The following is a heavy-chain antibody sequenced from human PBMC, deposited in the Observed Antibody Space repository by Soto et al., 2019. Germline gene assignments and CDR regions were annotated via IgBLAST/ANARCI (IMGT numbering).Heavy chain of an antibody. CDR3: ARDMHAGFTHYFDP. J-gene: IGHJ5*02. D-gene: IGHD1-26*01. V-gene: IGHV4-4*07. CDR1: GGSINSYW. Sequence: SETLSLTCSASGGSINSYWWSWIRQPAGKGLEWIGRVYSIGTTDYTPSLTSRVTASMDTSKNQLSLKLTSMPAADTAVYYCARDMHAGFTHYFDPGGQGTLATVSS. CDR2: VYSIGTT.